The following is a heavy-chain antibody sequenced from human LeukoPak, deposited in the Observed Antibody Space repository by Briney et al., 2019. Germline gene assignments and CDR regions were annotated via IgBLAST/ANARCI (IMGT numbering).Heavy chain of an antibody. Sequence: ASVKVSCKASGYTFTSYGISWVRQAPGQGLEWMGWISAYNGNTNYAQKLQGRVTITRNTSISTAYMELSSLRSEDTAVYYCARGEVGGYNWFDPWGQGTLVTVSS. D-gene: IGHD2-2*01. CDR1: GYTFTSYG. CDR3: ARGEVGGYNWFDP. V-gene: IGHV1-18*01. J-gene: IGHJ5*02. CDR2: ISAYNGNT.